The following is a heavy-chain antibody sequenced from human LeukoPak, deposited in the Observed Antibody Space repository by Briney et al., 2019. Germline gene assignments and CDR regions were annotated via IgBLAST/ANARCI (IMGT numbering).Heavy chain of an antibody. Sequence: DSVKGRFTISRDNAKNSLYLQMNSLRVEDTAVYYCARDSLFDTSGYLFDYWGQGILVTVSS. CDR3: ARDSLFDTSGYLFDY. V-gene: IGHV3-7*01. D-gene: IGHD3-22*01. J-gene: IGHJ4*02.